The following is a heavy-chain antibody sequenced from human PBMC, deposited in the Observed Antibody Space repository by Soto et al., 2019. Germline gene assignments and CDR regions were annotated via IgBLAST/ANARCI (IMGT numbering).Heavy chain of an antibody. V-gene: IGHV1-69*12. D-gene: IGHD2-15*01. CDR1: GGTFSSYA. Sequence: QVQLVQSGAEVKKPGSSVKVSCKASGGTFSSYAISWVRQDPGQGLEWMGGIIPIFGTANYAQKFQGRVTITADESTSTAYMELSSLRAEDTAVYYCARHSCCSTPNYYYGMDVWGQGTTVTVSS. J-gene: IGHJ6*02. CDR3: ARHSCCSTPNYYYGMDV. CDR2: IIPIFGTA.